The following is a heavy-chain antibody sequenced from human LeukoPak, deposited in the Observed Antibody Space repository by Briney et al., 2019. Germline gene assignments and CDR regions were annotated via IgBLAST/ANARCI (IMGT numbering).Heavy chain of an antibody. CDR3: ARVLEYSSSWYEYPTDAFDI. J-gene: IGHJ3*02. V-gene: IGHV3-7*01. D-gene: IGHD6-13*01. CDR2: IKQDGSEK. Sequence: GGSLRLSCAASGFTFSSYWMSWVRQAPGKGLEWVANIKQDGSEKYYVDSVKGRFTISRDNAKNSLYLQMNSLRAEDTAVYYCARVLEYSSSWYEYPTDAFDIWGQGTMVTVSS. CDR1: GFTFSSYW.